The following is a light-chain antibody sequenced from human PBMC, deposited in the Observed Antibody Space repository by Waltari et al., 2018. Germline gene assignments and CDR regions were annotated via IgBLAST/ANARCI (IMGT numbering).Light chain of an antibody. CDR2: DDS. CDR3: QVWESSSDHVV. Sequence: SYVLTQAPSVSVAPGQTARVTCGGNYIGAKSVHWYQQKPGQAPVLVGYDDSDRPSGVPVRVSGSNSGSTAALTISRGEGGDEADYYCQVWESSSDHVVFGGGTKLTVL. J-gene: IGLJ2*01. V-gene: IGLV3-21*02. CDR1: YIGAKS.